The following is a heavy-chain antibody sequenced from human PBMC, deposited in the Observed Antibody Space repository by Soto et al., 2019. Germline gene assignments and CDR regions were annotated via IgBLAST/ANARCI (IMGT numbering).Heavy chain of an antibody. CDR2: IYYTGTT. V-gene: IGHV4-59*11. CDR3: ARMLYNWNNYYYYGMDV. D-gene: IGHD1-1*01. Sequence: QVQLQESGPGLVKTSETLSLTCSVSGDSITSHYWTWVRQPPGKGLEWIGYIYYTGTTSYNPPLKSRVTISLDTSKNQFSLKLSSVTAADTAVYYCARMLYNWNNYYYYGMDVWGQGTTVTVSS. J-gene: IGHJ6*02. CDR1: GDSITSHY.